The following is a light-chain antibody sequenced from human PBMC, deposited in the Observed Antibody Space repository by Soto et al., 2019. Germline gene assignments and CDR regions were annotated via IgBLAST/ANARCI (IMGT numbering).Light chain of an antibody. Sequence: QSVLTQPASVSGAPGQSITISCPGNNSEVGGYNYVSWYQQHPGKAPKLMIYDVNNRPSGVSNRFSGSKSGNTASLTLSGLQAEDEADYYCSSYVGTNTYVFGTGTKVTVL. V-gene: IGLV2-14*01. CDR2: DVN. CDR3: SSYVGTNTYV. CDR1: NSEVGGYNY. J-gene: IGLJ1*01.